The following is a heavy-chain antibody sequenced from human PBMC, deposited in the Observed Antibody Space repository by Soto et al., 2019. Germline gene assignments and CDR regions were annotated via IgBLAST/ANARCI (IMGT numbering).Heavy chain of an antibody. Sequence: QPGGSLRLSCAASGFTFRSYAMSWVRQAPGKGLEWVSTISGSSGNTYYADSVKGRFTISRDNPKNTLYLQIHSLRADDTALYYCAKGDDGGGSYKAWFDPWGPGTLVTVSS. CDR1: GFTFRSYA. V-gene: IGHV3-23*01. CDR2: ISGSSGNT. J-gene: IGHJ5*02. CDR3: AKGDDGGGSYKAWFDP. D-gene: IGHD3-22*01.